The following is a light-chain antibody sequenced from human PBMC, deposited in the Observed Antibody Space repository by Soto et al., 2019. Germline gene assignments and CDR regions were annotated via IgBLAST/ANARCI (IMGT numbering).Light chain of an antibody. CDR3: QHYGSSHQT. Sequence: EIVLTQSPGTLSLSPGERATLSCRASQSVWNNYLAWYQQKPGQAPRLLIYGASSRATGIPDKFSGSGSGTAFTLPSRRLEPEDFAVYYCQHYGSSHQTFGGGTKVEIK. CDR2: GAS. V-gene: IGKV3-20*01. J-gene: IGKJ4*02. CDR1: QSVWNNY.